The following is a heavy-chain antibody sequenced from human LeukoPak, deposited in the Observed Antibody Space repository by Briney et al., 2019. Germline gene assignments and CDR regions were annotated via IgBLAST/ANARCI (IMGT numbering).Heavy chain of an antibody. V-gene: IGHV1-18*01. CDR2: ISAYTGNT. J-gene: IGHJ4*02. Sequence: ASVKVSCKASGYTFTSYGISWVRQAPGQGLEWMGWISAYTGNTNYAQKLQGRVTMTTDTSTSTAYMELRSLRSDDTAVYYCARAEYYYDSSGPILGIDYWGQGTLVTVSS. D-gene: IGHD3-22*01. CDR3: ARAEYYYDSSGPILGIDY. CDR1: GYTFTSYG.